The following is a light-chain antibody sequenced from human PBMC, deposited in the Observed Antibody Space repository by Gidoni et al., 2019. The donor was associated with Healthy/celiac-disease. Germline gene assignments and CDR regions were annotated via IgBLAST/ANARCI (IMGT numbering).Light chain of an antibody. V-gene: IGKV3-11*01. CDR1: QSVSSY. CDR2: DAS. Sequence: EIVLTQSPATLSLSPGERATLSCRASQSVSSYLAWYQQKPGQAPRLLIYDASNRATGIPARFSGSGSGTDFTLNISSLEPEDFAVYYCQQRSNWPQYSFXQXTKLEIK. J-gene: IGKJ2*03. CDR3: QQRSNWPQYS.